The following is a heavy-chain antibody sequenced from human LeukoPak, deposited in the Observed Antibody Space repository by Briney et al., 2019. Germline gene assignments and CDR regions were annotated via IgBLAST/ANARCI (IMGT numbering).Heavy chain of an antibody. J-gene: IGHJ4*02. V-gene: IGHV1-2*02. CDR3: ARRFDVLLWFGELTDFDY. CDR2: INPNSGGT. Sequence: ASVKVSCKASGGTFSSYAISWVRQAPGQGLEWMGWINPNSGGTNYAQKFQGRVTMTRDTSISTAYMELSRLRSDDTAVYYCARRFDVLLWFGELTDFDYWGQGTLVTVSS. D-gene: IGHD3-10*01. CDR1: GGTFSSYA.